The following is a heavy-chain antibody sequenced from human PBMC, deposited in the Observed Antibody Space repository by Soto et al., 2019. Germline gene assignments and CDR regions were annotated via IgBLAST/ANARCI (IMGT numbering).Heavy chain of an antibody. CDR2: ISGYNGNT. J-gene: IGHJ5*02. CDR3: ARKSSSSSWFDP. Sequence: QVPLVQSGTEVKKPGASVKVSCKASGYTFSNYGVTWVRQAPGQGLEWMGWISGYNGNTNYAQNFQDRVTMTADPSTRTAYMDLRSLRSDDTAVYFCARKSSSSSWFDPWGQGTLVTVSS. CDR1: GYTFSNYG. D-gene: IGHD6-6*01. V-gene: IGHV1-18*01.